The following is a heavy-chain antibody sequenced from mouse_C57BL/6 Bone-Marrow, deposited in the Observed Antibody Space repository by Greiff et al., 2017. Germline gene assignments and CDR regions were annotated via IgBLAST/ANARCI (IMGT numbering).Heavy chain of an antibody. CDR1: GYSITSGYD. Sequence: EVKVVESGPGMVKPSQSLSLTCTVTGYSITSGYDWHWIRHFPGNKLEWMGYISYSGSTNYNPSLKSRISITHDTSKNHFFLKLNSVTTEDTATYYCARAGDYDYAMDYWGQGTSVTVSS. J-gene: IGHJ4*01. CDR2: ISYSGST. D-gene: IGHD2-4*01. CDR3: ARAGDYDYAMDY. V-gene: IGHV3-1*01.